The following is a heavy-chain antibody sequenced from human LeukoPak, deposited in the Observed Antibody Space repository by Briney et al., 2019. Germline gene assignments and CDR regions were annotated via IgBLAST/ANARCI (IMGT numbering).Heavy chain of an antibody. CDR3: ARGGSYVHY. J-gene: IGHJ4*02. V-gene: IGHV3-48*03. Sequence: PGGSLRLSCAASGFTFNSYEVNWVRQAPGKGLEWVSYINRGGSAIYYADSVKGRFTISRDNAKNSLYLQMNSLRADDTAVYYCARGGSYVHYWGQGTLVTASS. D-gene: IGHD1-26*01. CDR2: INRGGSAI. CDR1: GFTFNSYE.